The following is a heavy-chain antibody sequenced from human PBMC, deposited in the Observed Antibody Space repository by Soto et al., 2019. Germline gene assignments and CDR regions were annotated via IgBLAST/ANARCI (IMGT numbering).Heavy chain of an antibody. CDR1: GYSFTSYW. V-gene: IGHV5-51*01. J-gene: IGHJ6*02. CDR2: IYPGDSDT. CDR3: ARHKIIHWERTEPYSKYYYYGMDV. Sequence: GESLKISCKGSGYSFTSYWIGWVRQMPGKGLEWMGIIYPGDSDTRYSPSFQGQVTISADKSISTAYLQWRRMKASDTAMYYCARHKIIHWERTEPYSKYYYYGMDVWGQGTTATVSS. D-gene: IGHD4-4*01.